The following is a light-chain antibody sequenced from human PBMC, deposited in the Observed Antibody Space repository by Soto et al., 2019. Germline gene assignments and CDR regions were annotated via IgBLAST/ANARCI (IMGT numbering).Light chain of an antibody. CDR3: LSYAGSYNFV. V-gene: IGLV2-11*01. CDR2: DVN. CDR1: SSDVGSYNY. Sequence: QSVLTQPRSVSGSPGQSITISCTGSSSDVGSYNYVSWYQQHPGQAPKFMIYDVNKRPSGVSHRFSGPKSGNTASLTISGLQADDEADYYCLSYAGSYNFVFGSGTKVTVL. J-gene: IGLJ1*01.